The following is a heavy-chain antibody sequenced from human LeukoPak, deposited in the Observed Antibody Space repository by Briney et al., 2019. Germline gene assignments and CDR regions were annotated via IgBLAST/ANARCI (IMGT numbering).Heavy chain of an antibody. J-gene: IGHJ4*02. CDR2: IYHSGST. V-gene: IGHV4-38-2*02. D-gene: IGHD6-19*01. Sequence: SETLSLTCVVSGYSMSSGYYWGWIRQPPGKGLEWIGSIYHSGSTYYNPSLKSRVTISVDMSKNQFSLKLSSVTAADTAVYYCARDSSGWIGYFDYWGQGTLVTVSS. CDR3: ARDSSGWIGYFDY. CDR1: GYSMSSGYY.